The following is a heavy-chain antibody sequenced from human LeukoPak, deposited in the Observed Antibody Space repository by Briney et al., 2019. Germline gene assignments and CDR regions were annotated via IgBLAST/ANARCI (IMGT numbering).Heavy chain of an antibody. CDR3: ARDPSNSSGRYVLFDY. J-gene: IGHJ4*02. Sequence: ASVKVSCKASGYTFTRYGISWVRQAPGQGLEWMGWISAYNGDTNYAQNLQGRVTMTTDTSTSTAYMELRSLRSDDTAVYYCARDPSNSSGRYVLFDYWGQGTLVTVSS. CDR2: ISAYNGDT. CDR1: GYTFTRYG. D-gene: IGHD6-19*01. V-gene: IGHV1-18*01.